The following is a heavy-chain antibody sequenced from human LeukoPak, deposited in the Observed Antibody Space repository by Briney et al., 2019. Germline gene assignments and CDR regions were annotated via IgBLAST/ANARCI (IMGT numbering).Heavy chain of an antibody. CDR1: GGTFSSYT. Sequence: SVKVSCKASGGTFSSYTISWVRQAPGQGLEWMGRIVPILGIANYAQKFQGRVTITADKSTSTAYMELSSLRSEDTAVYYCARDLRYSSNWFDPWGQGTLVTVSS. CDR3: ARDLRYSSNWFDP. J-gene: IGHJ5*02. CDR2: IVPILGIA. V-gene: IGHV1-69*04. D-gene: IGHD6-13*01.